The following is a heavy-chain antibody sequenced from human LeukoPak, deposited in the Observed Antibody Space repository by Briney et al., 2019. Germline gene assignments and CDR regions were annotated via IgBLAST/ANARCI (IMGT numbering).Heavy chain of an antibody. V-gene: IGHV3-23*01. CDR1: GFTFSNYA. Sequence: GGSLRLSCTASGFTFSNYAMSWVRQAPGKGLEWVSTISGSDGSAYYADSVKGRFTISRDNSKNTLYLQMNSLRVEDTAIYYCAKGRGYCTGGSCYSDYWGQGTLVTVSS. CDR3: AKGRGYCTGGSCYSDY. J-gene: IGHJ4*02. CDR2: ISGSDGSA. D-gene: IGHD2-15*01.